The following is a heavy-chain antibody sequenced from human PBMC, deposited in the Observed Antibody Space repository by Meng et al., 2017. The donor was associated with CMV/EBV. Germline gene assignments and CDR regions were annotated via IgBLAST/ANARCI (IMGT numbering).Heavy chain of an antibody. CDR2: INSDGSST. CDR3: ARVANWGGVGGPLDY. V-gene: IGHV3-74*01. D-gene: IGHD7-27*01. CDR1: GFTFSSYW. J-gene: IGHJ4*02. Sequence: GESLKISCAASGFTFSSYWMHWVRQAPGKGLVWVSRINSDGSSTSYADSVKGRFTISRDNAKNMLYLQMNSLRAEDTAVYYCARVANWGGVGGPLDYWGQGTLVTVSS.